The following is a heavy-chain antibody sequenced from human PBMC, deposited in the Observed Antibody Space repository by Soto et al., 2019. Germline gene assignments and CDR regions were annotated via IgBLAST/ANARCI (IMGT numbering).Heavy chain of an antibody. CDR2: ISWDGGST. J-gene: IGHJ6*02. CDR3: AKDFKGYSPDPYYYYGMDV. V-gene: IGHV3-43*01. Sequence: PGGSLRLSCAASGFTFDDYTVHWVRQAPGKGLEWVSLISWDGGSTYYADSVKGRFTISRDNSKNSLYLQMNSLRTEDTALYYCAKDFKGYSPDPYYYYGMDVWGQGTTVTVSS. D-gene: IGHD5-18*01. CDR1: GFTFDDYT.